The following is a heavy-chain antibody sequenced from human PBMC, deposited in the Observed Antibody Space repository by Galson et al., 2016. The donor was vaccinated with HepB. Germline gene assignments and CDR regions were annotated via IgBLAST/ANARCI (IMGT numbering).Heavy chain of an antibody. D-gene: IGHD4-11*01. CDR3: AKVATPNRNYENWFDS. V-gene: IGHV3-23*01. CDR2: ITSGGST. J-gene: IGHJ5*01. Sequence: SLRLSCAASGFTFSSYAMTWVRQAPGKGLEWVSVITSGGSTYYAASVKGRFTISRDNSKNTLYVRMNNLGAEDTAVYYCAKVATPNRNYENWFDSWGQGTLVTVSS. CDR1: GFTFSSYA.